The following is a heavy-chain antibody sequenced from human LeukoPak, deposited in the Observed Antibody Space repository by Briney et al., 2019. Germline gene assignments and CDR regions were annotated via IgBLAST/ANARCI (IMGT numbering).Heavy chain of an antibody. CDR3: AGVRGGGGGSFYFDY. CDR1: GFTFSDYY. V-gene: IGHV3-11*06. D-gene: IGHD1-26*01. J-gene: IGHJ4*02. CDR2: ISGSGTNT. Sequence: GGSLRLSCAASGFTFSDYYMSWIRQAPGKGLEWVSFISGSGTNTNYADSVKGRFTISRDNAKNSLYLQMNSLRAEDTAVYYCAGVRGGGGGSFYFDYWGQGTLVTVSS.